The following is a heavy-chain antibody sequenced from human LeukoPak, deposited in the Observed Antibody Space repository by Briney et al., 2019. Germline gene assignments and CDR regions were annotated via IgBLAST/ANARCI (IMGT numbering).Heavy chain of an antibody. CDR3: ARDPKWEGWNTEGRVMDV. D-gene: IGHD1-26*01. CDR1: GYTFMKYG. V-gene: IGHV1-18*01. J-gene: IGHJ6*02. Sequence: GASVKVSCKASGYTFMKYGFSWVRQAPGQGLEWLGWISTYNGDTKYAEKFQGRVTITTDTSTSTAYMELRSLRSDDTAVYHCARDPKWEGWNTEGRVMDVWGQGTTVTVFS. CDR2: ISTYNGDT.